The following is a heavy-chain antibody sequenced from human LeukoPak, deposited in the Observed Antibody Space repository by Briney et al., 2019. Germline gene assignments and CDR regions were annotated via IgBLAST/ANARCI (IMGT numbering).Heavy chain of an antibody. CDR1: GFTFSSYA. V-gene: IGHV3-30*04. Sequence: PGGSLRLSCAASGFTFSSYAMHWVRQAPGKGLEWVAVISYDGSNKYYADSVKGRFTISRDNSKNTLYLQMNSLRAEDTAVYYCAKDPGGSYRYYFDYWGQGTLVTVSS. CDR2: ISYDGSNK. D-gene: IGHD1-26*01. J-gene: IGHJ4*02. CDR3: AKDPGGSYRYYFDY.